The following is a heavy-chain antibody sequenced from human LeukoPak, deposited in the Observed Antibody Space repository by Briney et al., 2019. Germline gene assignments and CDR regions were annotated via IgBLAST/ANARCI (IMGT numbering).Heavy chain of an antibody. CDR3: ATGITIFGVASDWFDP. V-gene: IGHV1-24*01. D-gene: IGHD3-3*01. J-gene: IGHJ5*02. CDR2: FDPEDGET. Sequence: VAAVKDSFKVSGYTLTELSMHWGRQAPGKGPELIGGFDPEDGETIYAQKFQGRVTMTEDTSTDAASMELSSLRSEDTAVYSCATGITIFGVASDWFDPWGQGTLVTVSS. CDR1: GYTLTELS.